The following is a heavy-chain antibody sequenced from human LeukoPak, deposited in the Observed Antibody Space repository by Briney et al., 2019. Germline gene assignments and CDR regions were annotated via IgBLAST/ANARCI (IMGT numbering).Heavy chain of an antibody. Sequence: SETLSLTCSVSGGSISSGTFYWNWIRQHPGKGLEWIGYIDYSGKTYYKPSLKSRLTISRDTSKNQLSLRLTSVTAADTAVYYCARRTLRYCSGGSCYFFDYWGQGTLVTVSS. CDR2: IDYSGKT. J-gene: IGHJ4*02. CDR3: ARRTLRYCSGGSCYFFDY. CDR1: GGSISSGTFY. D-gene: IGHD2-15*01. V-gene: IGHV4-31*03.